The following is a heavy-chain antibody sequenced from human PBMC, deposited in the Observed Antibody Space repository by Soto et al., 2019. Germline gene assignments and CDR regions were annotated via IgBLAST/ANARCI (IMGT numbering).Heavy chain of an antibody. CDR3: ARWGDGGMLSSPTHYYYYYGMDV. CDR1: GGTFSSYA. D-gene: IGHD2-8*01. J-gene: IGHJ6*02. Sequence: QVQLVQSGAEVKKPGSSVKVSCKASGGTFSSYAISWVRQAPGQGLEWMGGIIPIFGTANYAQKFQGRVTITADESTSTAYMELSSLRSEDTAVYYCARWGDGGMLSSPTHYYYYYGMDVWGQGTTVTVSS. V-gene: IGHV1-69*01. CDR2: IIPIFGTA.